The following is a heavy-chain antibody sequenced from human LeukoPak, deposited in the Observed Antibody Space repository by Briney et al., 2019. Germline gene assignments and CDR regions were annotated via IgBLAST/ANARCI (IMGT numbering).Heavy chain of an antibody. CDR1: GGSISSSSYY. V-gene: IGHV4-39*07. D-gene: IGHD3-22*01. CDR2: IYYSGST. Sequence: PSETLSLTCTVSGGSISSSSYYWGWIRQPPGKGLERIGSIYYSGSTYYNPSLKSRVTISVDTSKNQFSLKLSSVTAADTAVYYCARSAITMIVVVGFDYWGQGTLVTASS. J-gene: IGHJ4*02. CDR3: ARSAITMIVVVGFDY.